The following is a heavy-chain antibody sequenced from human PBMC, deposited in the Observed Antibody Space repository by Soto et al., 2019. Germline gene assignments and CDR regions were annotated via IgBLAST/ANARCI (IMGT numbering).Heavy chain of an antibody. CDR3: ASSGGIAARGWFDP. CDR2: ISSSGSTI. CDR1: GFTFSDYY. V-gene: IGHV3-11*01. J-gene: IGHJ5*02. D-gene: IGHD6-6*01. Sequence: RLSCAASGFTFSDYYMSWIRQAPGKGLEWVSYISSSGSTIYYADSVKGRFTISRDNAKNSLYLQMNSLRAEDTAVYYCASSGGIAARGWFDPWGQGTLVTVSS.